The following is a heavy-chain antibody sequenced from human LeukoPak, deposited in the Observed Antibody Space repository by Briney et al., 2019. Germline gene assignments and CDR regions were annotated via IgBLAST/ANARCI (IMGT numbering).Heavy chain of an antibody. J-gene: IGHJ5*02. CDR1: GFSFSTYA. V-gene: IGHV3-23*01. CDR2: ISGSGGT. CDR3: VKAWGMFDP. Sequence: GGSLRLSCAASGFSFSTYAMSWVRQAPGKGLEWVSSISGSGGTYYADSVKGRFTISRDNSKNTLHLQMNSLRVEDTAIYHCVKAWGMFDPWAQGTLVTVSS. D-gene: IGHD3-16*01.